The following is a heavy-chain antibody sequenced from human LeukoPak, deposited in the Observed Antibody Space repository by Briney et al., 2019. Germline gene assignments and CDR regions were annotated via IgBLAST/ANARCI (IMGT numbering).Heavy chain of an antibody. V-gene: IGHV3-48*02. CDR1: GFTFSSYG. J-gene: IGHJ4*02. Sequence: GGSLRLSCAASGFTFSSYGMTWVRQAPGKGLEWVSYISRSSSTIYYADSVKGRFTISRDNAKNSLHLQMNSLRDEDTAVYYCARPHSGHLFDYWGQGTLVTVSS. D-gene: IGHD3-10*01. CDR3: ARPHSGHLFDY. CDR2: ISRSSSTI.